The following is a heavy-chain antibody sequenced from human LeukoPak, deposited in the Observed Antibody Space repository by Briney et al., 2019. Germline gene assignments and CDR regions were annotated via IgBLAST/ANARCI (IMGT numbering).Heavy chain of an antibody. CDR2: IDPNSGDA. V-gene: IGHV1-2*02. Sequence: GASVKVSCKPSAYSFPGKSFHWVRQAPGQGLEWMGWIDPNSGDAEYSQTFQGRVTMTWDTSISTAYMQLSRLRSDDTAVYYCARDPGTAMDKDYYYYYMDVWGKGTTVTVSS. J-gene: IGHJ6*03. CDR3: ARDPGTAMDKDYYYYYMDV. CDR1: AYSFPGKS. D-gene: IGHD5-18*01.